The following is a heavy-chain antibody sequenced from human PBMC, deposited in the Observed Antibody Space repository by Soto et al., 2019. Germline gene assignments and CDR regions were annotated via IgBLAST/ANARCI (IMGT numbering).Heavy chain of an antibody. CDR2: IYWDNDK. V-gene: IGHV2-5*02. D-gene: IGHD4-17*01. CDR3: AHAGDYDLLTFDH. Sequence: SGPTLVNPTQTLTLTCSLSGVSINTGGVGVGWYRQPPGKALEWLGIIYWDNDKRYSPSLKTRLTVTKDTTKNQVVLTMTNMDPADTATYFCAHAGDYDLLTFDHWGPGTLVTVSS. CDR1: GVSINTGGVG. J-gene: IGHJ4*02.